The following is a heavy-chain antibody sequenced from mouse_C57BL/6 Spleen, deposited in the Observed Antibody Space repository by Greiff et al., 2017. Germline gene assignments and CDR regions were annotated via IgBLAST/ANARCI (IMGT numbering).Heavy chain of an antibody. J-gene: IGHJ4*01. D-gene: IGHD3-2*02. Sequence: QVQLKESGPGLVQPSQSLSITCTVSGFSLTSYGVHWVRQSPGKGLEWLGVIWSGGSTDYNAAFISRLSISKDNSKSQVFFKMNSLQADDAAIYCCARGGQLRLYAMDDWGKGTSVTVSS. CDR2: IWSGGST. CDR1: GFSLTSYG. CDR3: ARGGQLRLYAMDD. V-gene: IGHV2-2*01.